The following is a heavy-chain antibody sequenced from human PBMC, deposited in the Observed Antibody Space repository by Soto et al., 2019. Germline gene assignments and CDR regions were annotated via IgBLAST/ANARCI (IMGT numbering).Heavy chain of an antibody. CDR2: ISGSGGST. CDR3: AKDLGFWSGYDDLYYYYYYMDV. J-gene: IGHJ6*03. CDR1: GFTFSSYA. Sequence: GGSLRLSCAASGFTFSSYAMSWVRQAPGKGLEWVSAISGSGGSTYYADSVKGRFTISRDNSENTLYLQMNSLRAEDTAVYYCAKDLGFWSGYDDLYYYYYYMDVWGKGTTVTVSS. D-gene: IGHD3-3*01. V-gene: IGHV3-23*01.